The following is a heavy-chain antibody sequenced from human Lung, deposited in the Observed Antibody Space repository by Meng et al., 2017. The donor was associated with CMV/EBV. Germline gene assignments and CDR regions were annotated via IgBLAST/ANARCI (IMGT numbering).Heavy chain of an antibody. CDR3: ARERDYYSYMDV. CDR2: IFYGGTV. Sequence: SETLSLXXTISGYSITTSYFWGWVRQSPGKGLEWIGSIFYGGTVYYNPSLKSRVTISLDTSKNQFSLRLDSVTAADTAVYYCARERDYYSYMDVWGRGTTVTVSS. J-gene: IGHJ6*02. V-gene: IGHV4-38-2*02. CDR1: GYSITTSYF.